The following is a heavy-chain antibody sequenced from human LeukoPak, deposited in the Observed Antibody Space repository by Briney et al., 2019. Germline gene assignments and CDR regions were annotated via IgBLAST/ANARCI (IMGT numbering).Heavy chain of an antibody. Sequence: SQTLSLTCTVSGGSISSGGYYWSWIRQHPGKGLEWIGYIYYSGSTYYNPSLKSRVTISVDTSKNQFSLKLSSATAADTAVYYCARESGYSYYYFDYWGQGTLVTVSS. J-gene: IGHJ4*02. CDR3: ARESGYSYYYFDY. V-gene: IGHV4-31*03. CDR2: IYYSGST. D-gene: IGHD3-22*01. CDR1: GGSISSGGYY.